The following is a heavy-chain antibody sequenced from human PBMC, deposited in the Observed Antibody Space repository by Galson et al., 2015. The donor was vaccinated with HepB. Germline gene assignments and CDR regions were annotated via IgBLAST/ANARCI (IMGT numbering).Heavy chain of an antibody. Sequence: SLRLSCAASGFTFSSYSMNWVRQAPGKGLEWVSSISSSSSYIYYADSVKGRFTISRDNAKNSLYLQMNSLRAEDTAVYYCARDGVDIVAVKTNDYWGQGTLVTVSS. D-gene: IGHD5-12*01. J-gene: IGHJ4*02. CDR3: ARDGVDIVAVKTNDY. V-gene: IGHV3-21*01. CDR2: ISSSSSYI. CDR1: GFTFSSYS.